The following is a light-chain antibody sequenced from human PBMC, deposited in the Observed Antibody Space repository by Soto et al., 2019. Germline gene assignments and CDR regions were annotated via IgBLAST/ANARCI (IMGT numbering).Light chain of an antibody. V-gene: IGKV1-5*03. CDR2: QAS. CDR3: QNYYSYSPDI. CDR1: QSISTS. Sequence: DIQMTQSPSTLSASVGDRVTITCRASQSISTSLAWYQYKPGKAPKLLIYQASSLESGVPLRFSGSGSGTEFTLPISSLQPDFFATFSCQNYYSYSPDIFGRGPTLEI. J-gene: IGKJ2*01.